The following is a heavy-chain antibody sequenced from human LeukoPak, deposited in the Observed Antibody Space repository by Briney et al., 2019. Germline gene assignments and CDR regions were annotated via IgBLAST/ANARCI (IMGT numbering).Heavy chain of an antibody. D-gene: IGHD3-9*01. CDR1: GGTFSSYA. J-gene: IGHJ4*02. V-gene: IGHV1-2*02. Sequence: ASVKVSCKDSGGTFSSYAISWVRQAPGQGLEWMGWINPNSGGTNYAQKFQGRVTMTRDTSISTAYMELSRLRSDDTAVYYCARRRYFEWSYGYFDYWGLGTLVTVSS. CDR2: INPNSGGT. CDR3: ARRRYFEWSYGYFDY.